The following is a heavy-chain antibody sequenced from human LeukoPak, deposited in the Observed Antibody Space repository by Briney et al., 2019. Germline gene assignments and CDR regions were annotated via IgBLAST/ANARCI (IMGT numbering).Heavy chain of an antibody. D-gene: IGHD5-18*01. V-gene: IGHV3-30*02. J-gene: IGHJ6*03. Sequence: GGSLRLSCAASGFTFSSYGMHWVRQAPGKGLEWVAFIRYDGSNKYYADSVKGRFTISRDNAKNSLYLQMNSLRAEDTAVYYCARVQLGYYYMDVWGEGTTVTVSS. CDR1: GFTFSSYG. CDR3: ARVQLGYYYMDV. CDR2: IRYDGSNK.